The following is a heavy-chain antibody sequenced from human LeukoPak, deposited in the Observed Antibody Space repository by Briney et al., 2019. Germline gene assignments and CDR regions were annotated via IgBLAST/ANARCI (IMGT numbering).Heavy chain of an antibody. CDR1: GGTFSSYA. Sequence: SVTVSCKASGGTFSSYAISWVRQAPGQGLEWMGGIIPIFGTANYAQKFQGRVAITADESTSTAYMELSSLRSEDTAVYYCARGELIYYFDYWGQGTLVTVSS. CDR3: ARGELIYYFDY. D-gene: IGHD1-1*01. V-gene: IGHV1-69*01. J-gene: IGHJ4*02. CDR2: IIPIFGTA.